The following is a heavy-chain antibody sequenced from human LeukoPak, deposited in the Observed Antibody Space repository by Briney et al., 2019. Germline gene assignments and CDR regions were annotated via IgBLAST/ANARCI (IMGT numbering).Heavy chain of an antibody. CDR3: ASHHYYDSSGYLHYFDY. J-gene: IGHJ4*02. Sequence: ASVKVSCKASGGTFSSYAISWVRQAPGQGLEWMGGIIPIFGTANYAQKFQGRVTITTDESTSTAYMELSSLRSEDTAVYYCASHHYYDSSGYLHYFDYWGRGTLVTVSS. D-gene: IGHD3-22*01. CDR1: GGTFSSYA. CDR2: IIPIFGTA. V-gene: IGHV1-69*05.